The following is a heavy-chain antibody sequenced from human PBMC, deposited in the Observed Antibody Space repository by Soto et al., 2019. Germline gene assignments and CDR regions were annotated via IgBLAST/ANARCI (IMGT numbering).Heavy chain of an antibody. CDR2: IWYDGSNK. V-gene: IGHV3-33*01. CDR3: ARAYDFWSGYPSPHSKNYGMDV. J-gene: IGHJ6*02. D-gene: IGHD3-3*01. CDR1: GFTFSSYG. Sequence: GGSLRLSCAASGFTFSSYGMHWVRQAPGKGLEWVAVIWYDGSNKYYADSVKGRFTISRDNSKNTLYLQMNSLRAEDTAVYYCARAYDFWSGYPSPHSKNYGMDVWGQGTTVTVSS.